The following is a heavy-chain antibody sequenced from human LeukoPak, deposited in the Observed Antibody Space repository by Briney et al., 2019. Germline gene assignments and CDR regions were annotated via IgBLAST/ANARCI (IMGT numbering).Heavy chain of an antibody. V-gene: IGHV1-69*05. CDR2: VIPIFGTA. CDR1: GGTFSSYA. CDR3: ARDGGIVVPAALDY. D-gene: IGHD2-2*01. Sequence: SVKVSCKASGGTFSSYAISWVRQAPGQGLEWMGRVIPIFGTANYAQKFQGRVTITTDESTSTAYMELSSLRSEDTAVYYCARDGGIVVPAALDYWGQGTLVTVSS. J-gene: IGHJ4*02.